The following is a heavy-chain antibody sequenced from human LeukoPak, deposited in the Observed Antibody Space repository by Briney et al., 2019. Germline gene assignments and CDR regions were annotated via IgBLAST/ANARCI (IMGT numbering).Heavy chain of an antibody. CDR2: IYYSGST. D-gene: IGHD1-26*01. Sequence: SETLSLTCTVPGGSISTYFWSWIRQPQGKGLEWIGHIYYSGSTAYNPTLQSRVTISLDASKNQFSLRLSSVTAADTAVYYCARHKTGGTYPLDYWGQGTLVTVSS. CDR1: GGSISTYF. J-gene: IGHJ4*02. V-gene: IGHV4-59*08. CDR3: ARHKTGGTYPLDY.